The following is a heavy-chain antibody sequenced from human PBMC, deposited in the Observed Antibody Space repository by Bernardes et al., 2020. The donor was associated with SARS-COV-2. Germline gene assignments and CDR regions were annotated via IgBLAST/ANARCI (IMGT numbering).Heavy chain of an antibody. CDR3: ARIKVYYDSNGQPAYYFDY. Sequence: TLSLTCTVSGASVTIGSDYWNWVRQPAGKGLEWIGRIYTSGSTKYNPSLNGRVTISIDRSMNQFSLKLNSVTAADTAVYYCARIKVYYDSNGQPAYYFDYWGQGTLVTVSS. V-gene: IGHV4-61*02. CDR1: GASVTIGSDY. J-gene: IGHJ4*02. CDR2: IYTSGST. D-gene: IGHD3-22*01.